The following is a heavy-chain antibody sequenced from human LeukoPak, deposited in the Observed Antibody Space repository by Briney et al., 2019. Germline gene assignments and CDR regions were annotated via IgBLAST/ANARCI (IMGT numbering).Heavy chain of an antibody. CDR3: GRAFPPLRTSSAGDL. D-gene: IGHD3-16*01. CDR1: GFTFKDYD. J-gene: IGHJ4*02. Sequence: GGSLRLSCSASGFTFKDYDMNWLPQAPGEGVEWFSSISGISTHIYYGDSVKGSFSTSRDNAKKSVYLQMNSLGVEDTAIYYCGRAFPPLRTSSAGDLWGQGILVTVSS. V-gene: IGHV3-21*04. CDR2: ISGISTHI.